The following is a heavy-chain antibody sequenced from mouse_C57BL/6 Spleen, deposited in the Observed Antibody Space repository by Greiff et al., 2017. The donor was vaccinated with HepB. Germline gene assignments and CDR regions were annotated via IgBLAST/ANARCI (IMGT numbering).Heavy chain of an antibody. Sequence: VKLQESGAELVRPGASVKLSCKASGYTFTDYYINWVKQRPGQGLEWIARIYPGSGNTYYNEKFKGKATLTAEKSSSTAYMQLSSLTSEDSAVYFCASGDYDSSAYYYAMDYWGQGTSVTVSS. CDR1: GYTFTDYY. V-gene: IGHV1-76*01. CDR2: IYPGSGNT. J-gene: IGHJ4*01. D-gene: IGHD1-1*01. CDR3: ASGDYDSSAYYYAMDY.